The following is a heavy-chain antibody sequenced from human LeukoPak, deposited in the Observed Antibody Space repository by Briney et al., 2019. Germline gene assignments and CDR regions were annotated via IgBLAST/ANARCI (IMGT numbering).Heavy chain of an antibody. V-gene: IGHV1-69*13. Sequence: EASVKVSCKASGATFSSYSISWVRQAPGQWLEWMGGIIPIFGTANYAQKFQGRVTITADESTSTAYMELSSLRSEDTAVYYCARGWFGELWDYYYGTDVWGKGTTVTVSS. CDR3: ARGWFGELWDYYYGTDV. D-gene: IGHD3-10*01. CDR1: GATFSSYS. J-gene: IGHJ6*04. CDR2: IIPIFGTA.